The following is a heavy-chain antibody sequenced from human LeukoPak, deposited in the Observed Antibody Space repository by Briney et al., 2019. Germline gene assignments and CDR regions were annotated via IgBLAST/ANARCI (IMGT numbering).Heavy chain of an antibody. CDR1: GGSISSFY. CDR2: IYHSGST. V-gene: IGHV4-4*09. Sequence: SETLSLTCTVSGGSISSFYWGWIRQPPGKGLEWIGSIYHSGSTHYKSSLKSRVTISADTSKNQLSLKLTSVTAADTAVYYCARGVGLTQGGAFDFWGQGTLVTVSS. CDR3: ARGVGLTQGGAFDF. D-gene: IGHD3-16*01. J-gene: IGHJ4*02.